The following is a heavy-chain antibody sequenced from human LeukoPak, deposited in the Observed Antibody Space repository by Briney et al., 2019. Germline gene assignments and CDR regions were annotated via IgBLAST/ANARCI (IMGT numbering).Heavy chain of an antibody. Sequence: PGGSLRLSCAASGFTFSSYSMNWVRQAPGKGLEWVSYISSSSSTIYYADSVKGRFTISRDNAKNSLYLQMNSLRAEDTAVYYCAREGWGYYFDYWGQGTLVTVSS. CDR3: AREGWGYYFDY. CDR2: ISSSSSTI. D-gene: IGHD3-16*01. V-gene: IGHV3-48*01. CDR1: GFTFSSYS. J-gene: IGHJ4*02.